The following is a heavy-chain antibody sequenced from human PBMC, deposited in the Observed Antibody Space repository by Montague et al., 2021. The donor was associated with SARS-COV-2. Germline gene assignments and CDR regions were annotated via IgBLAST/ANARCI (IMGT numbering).Heavy chain of an antibody. CDR3: ARAYYDGISGRLDQ. CDR1: GFTFSAFA. V-gene: IGHV3-30*04. Sequence: SLRLSCAVSGFTFSAFAMIWVRQPPGKGLESVALISHDGFEEHCADSLKGRFTISRDNSQNTLFLQMNRLRPGDTAMYYCARAYYDGISGRLDQWGQGTLVTVSS. J-gene: IGHJ4*02. CDR2: ISHDGFEE. D-gene: IGHD3-22*01.